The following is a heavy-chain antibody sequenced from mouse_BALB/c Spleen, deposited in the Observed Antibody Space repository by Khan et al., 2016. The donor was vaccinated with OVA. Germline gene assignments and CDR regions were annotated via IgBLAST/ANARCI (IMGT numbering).Heavy chain of an antibody. D-gene: IGHD1-1*01. CDR3: SRIKKIVATYFDY. J-gene: IGHJ2*01. V-gene: IGHV1S81*02. CDR1: GYTFTSYW. Sequence: VQLQQSGAELVKAGASVKMSCKASGYTFTSYWMHWVKQRLGQGLEWFAETNPTNGRTYYNEKFKSKATQTVDKSSSTAYMLLSGTTFEDSAVYYCSRIKKIVATYFDYWGQGTTLTVAS. CDR2: TNPTNGRT.